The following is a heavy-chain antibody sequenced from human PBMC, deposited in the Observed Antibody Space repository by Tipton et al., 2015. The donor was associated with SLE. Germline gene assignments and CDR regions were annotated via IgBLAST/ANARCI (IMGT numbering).Heavy chain of an antibody. CDR3: ARDLRGYSGYDREGLDY. V-gene: IGHV3-23*01. CDR2: ISGSGGST. J-gene: IGHJ4*02. D-gene: IGHD5-12*01. CDR1: GFTFSSYA. Sequence: SLRLSCAASGFTFSSYAMSWVRQAPGKGLEWVSAISGSGGSTYYADSVKDRFTISRDNAKNSLYLQMNSLRAEDTAVYYCARDLRGYSGYDREGLDYWGQGTLVTVSS.